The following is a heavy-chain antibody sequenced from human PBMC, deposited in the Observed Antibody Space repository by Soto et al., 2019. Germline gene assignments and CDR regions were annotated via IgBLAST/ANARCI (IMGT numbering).Heavy chain of an antibody. J-gene: IGHJ6*03. CDR1: GFTFSSYG. V-gene: IGHV3-33*01. Sequence: GGSLRLSCAASGFTFSSYGMHWVRQAPGKGLEWVAVIWYDGSNKYYADSVKGRFTISRDNSKNTLYLQMNSLRAEDTAVYYCARDHLDTAKGYYYYMDVWGKGTTVTVSS. CDR3: ARDHLDTAKGYYYYMDV. CDR2: IWYDGSNK. D-gene: IGHD5-18*01.